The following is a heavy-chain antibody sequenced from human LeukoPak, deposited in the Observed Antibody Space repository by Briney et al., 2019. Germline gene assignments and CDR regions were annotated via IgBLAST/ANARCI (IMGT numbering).Heavy chain of an antibody. Sequence: PGGSLRLSCAASGFTFSSYWMHWVRQAPGKGLVWVSRINTDGSYTSYADSVKGRFTISRDNAKNTLYLQMNSLRADDTAVYYCASGRFGELSVATFDIWGQGTMVTVSS. CDR3: ASGRFGELSVATFDI. CDR2: INTDGSYT. J-gene: IGHJ3*02. V-gene: IGHV3-74*01. D-gene: IGHD3-10*01. CDR1: GFTFSSYW.